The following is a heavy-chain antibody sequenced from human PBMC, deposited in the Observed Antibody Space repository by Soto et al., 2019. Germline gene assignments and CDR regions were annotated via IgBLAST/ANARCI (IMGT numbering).Heavy chain of an antibody. CDR2: INAGNGNT. Sequence: GGSVKVSCKASGYTFTSYAMHWVRQAPGQRLEWMGWINAGNGNTKYSQKFQGRVTITRDTSASTAYMELSSLRSEDTAVYYCARFSIAAAGYPRRFDYWGQGTLVTVSS. J-gene: IGHJ4*02. D-gene: IGHD6-13*01. V-gene: IGHV1-3*01. CDR3: ARFSIAAAGYPRRFDY. CDR1: GYTFTSYA.